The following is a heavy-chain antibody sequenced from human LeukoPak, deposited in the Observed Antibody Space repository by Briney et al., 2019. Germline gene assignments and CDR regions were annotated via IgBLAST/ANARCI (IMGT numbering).Heavy chain of an antibody. CDR2: ISAYNGNT. CDR3: ATEGRNYYDSSGPLMPFDY. D-gene: IGHD3-22*01. J-gene: IGHJ4*02. CDR1: GYTFTSYG. V-gene: IGHV1-18*01. Sequence: ASVTVSCKASGYTFTSYGISWVRQAPGQGVEGMGWISAYNGNTNYAQKLQGRVTMTRDTSTSTVYMELSSLRSEDTAVYYCATEGRNYYDSSGPLMPFDYWGQGTLVTVSS.